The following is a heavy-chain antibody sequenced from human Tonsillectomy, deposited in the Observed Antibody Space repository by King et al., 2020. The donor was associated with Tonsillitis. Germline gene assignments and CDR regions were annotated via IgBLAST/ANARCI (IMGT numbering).Heavy chain of an antibody. CDR3: ARRGESRSGHPDEGDGES. V-gene: IGHV6-1*01. J-gene: IGHJ4*02. D-gene: IGHD6-13*01. Sequence: VQLPPSVPCLVTPSQPLSLPCSISWALVSSTSAALTCLSQSPSRGLEWLGRTYYRSKWYNDYAVSVKRRLPINPDTSKPQFSLQLNSVTPEDTAVDAGARRGESRSGHPDEGDGESWGRGTRGT. CDR2: TYYRSKWYN. CDR1: WALVSSTSAA.